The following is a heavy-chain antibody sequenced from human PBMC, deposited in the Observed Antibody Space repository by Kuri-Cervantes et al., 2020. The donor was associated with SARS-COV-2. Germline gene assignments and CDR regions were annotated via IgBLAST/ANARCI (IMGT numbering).Heavy chain of an antibody. V-gene: IGHV3-23*01. CDR1: GFTFSSYA. J-gene: IGHJ6*04. CDR3: TTGEPMTTVKDV. D-gene: IGHD4-17*01. CDR2: ISGSGGST. Sequence: GESLKISCAASGFTFSSYAMSWVRQAPGKGLEWVSAISGSGGSTYYADSVKDRFTISRDNSKNTLYLQMNSLRAEDTAVYYCTTGEPMTTVKDVWGKGTTVTVSS.